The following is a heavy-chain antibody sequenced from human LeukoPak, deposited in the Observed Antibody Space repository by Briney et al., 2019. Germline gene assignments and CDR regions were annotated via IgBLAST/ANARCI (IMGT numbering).Heavy chain of an antibody. J-gene: IGHJ4*02. V-gene: IGHV3-7*01. CDR1: GFTFSSYW. D-gene: IGHD5-18*01. Sequence: GGSLRLSCAASGFTFSSYWMSWVRQAPGKGLEWVANIKQDGSEKYYVDSVKGRFTISRDNAKNSLYLQMNSLRAEDTAVYYCARVPRIQLWSFDYWGQGTLVAVSS. CDR3: ARVPRIQLWSFDY. CDR2: IKQDGSEK.